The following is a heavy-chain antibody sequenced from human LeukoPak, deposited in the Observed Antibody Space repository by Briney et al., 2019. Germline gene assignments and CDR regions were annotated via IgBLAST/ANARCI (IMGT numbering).Heavy chain of an antibody. D-gene: IGHD3-3*02. CDR3: ARDLARNWFDP. CDR1: GGSISSGGYY. Sequence: SETLSLTCTASGGSISSGGYYWSWIRQHPGKGLEWIGYIYYSGSTYYNPSLKSRVTISVDTSKNQFSLKLSSVTAADTAVYYRARDLARNWFDPWGQGTLVTVSS. CDR2: IYYSGST. V-gene: IGHV4-31*03. J-gene: IGHJ5*02.